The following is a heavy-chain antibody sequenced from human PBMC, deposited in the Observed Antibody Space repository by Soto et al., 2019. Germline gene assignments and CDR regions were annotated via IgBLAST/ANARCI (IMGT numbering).Heavy chain of an antibody. J-gene: IGHJ5*02. D-gene: IGHD2-2*01. V-gene: IGHV3-64D*06. CDR3: VKGTYCSSTSCYSNWFDP. Sequence: GGSLRLSCSASGFTFSSYAMHWVRQAPGKGLEYVSAISSNGGSTYYADSVKGRFTISRDNSKNTLYLQMSSLRAEDTAVYYCVKGTYCSSTSCYSNWFDPWGQGTLVTVSS. CDR1: GFTFSSYA. CDR2: ISSNGGST.